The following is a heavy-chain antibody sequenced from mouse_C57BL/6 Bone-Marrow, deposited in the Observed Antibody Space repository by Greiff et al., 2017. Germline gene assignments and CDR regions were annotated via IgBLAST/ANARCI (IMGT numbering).Heavy chain of an antibody. CDR2: INTYNGGN. Sequence: EVQLQQSGPVLVKPGASVKMSCKASGYTFTDYYMNWVKQSHGKSLEWIGVINTYNGGNSSNQKFKGKATLTVDNTSSTAFLELNSLTSEDSAVYYCARRNYDSSWNYFDYWGQGTTLTVSS. V-gene: IGHV1-19*01. CDR3: ARRNYDSSWNYFDY. CDR1: GYTFTDYY. J-gene: IGHJ2*01. D-gene: IGHD1-1*01.